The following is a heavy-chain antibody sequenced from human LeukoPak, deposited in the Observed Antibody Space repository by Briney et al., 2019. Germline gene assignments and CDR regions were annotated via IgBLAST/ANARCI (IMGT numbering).Heavy chain of an antibody. CDR2: FDPEDGET. D-gene: IGHD3-22*01. V-gene: IGHV1-24*01. CDR1: GYTLTELS. CDR3: ATVSYYYDSSGYQGYFQH. J-gene: IGHJ1*01. Sequence: ASVKVSCKVSGYTLTELSIHWVRQAPGKGLEWMGGFDPEDGETIYAQRFQGRVTMTEDTSTDTAYMEPSSLRSEDAAVYYCATVSYYYDSSGYQGYFQHWGQGTLVTASS.